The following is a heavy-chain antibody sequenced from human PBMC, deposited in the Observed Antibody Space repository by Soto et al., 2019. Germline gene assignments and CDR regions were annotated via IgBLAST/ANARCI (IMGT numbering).Heavy chain of an antibody. D-gene: IGHD2-2*01. CDR3: AKGYIVVVPAAILRYFQH. J-gene: IGHJ1*01. Sequence: GGSLRLSCAASGFTFSSYAMSWVRQAPGKGLEWVSTISGSGAGTYYADSVKGRLTISRDNSKKTLYLQMNSLRAEDTAVYYCAKGYIVVVPAAILRYFQHWGQGTLVTVSS. CDR2: ISGSGAGT. CDR1: GFTFSSYA. V-gene: IGHV3-23*01.